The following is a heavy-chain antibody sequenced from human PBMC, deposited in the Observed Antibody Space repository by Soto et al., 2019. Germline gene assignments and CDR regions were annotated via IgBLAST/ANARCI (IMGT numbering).Heavy chain of an antibody. V-gene: IGHV1-46*01. J-gene: IGHJ3*02. CDR1: VYSFTTYN. CDR2: VNPSSGTT. CDR3: ARWAPDAFHI. Sequence: ASVTVSCKASVYSFTTYNIHWVRQAPGQGLEWMGVVNPSSGTTSYAQKFQGRVTMTRDTSTSTVYMELSSLRSQDAAVYYCARWAPDAFHIWGQGTLVTVSS.